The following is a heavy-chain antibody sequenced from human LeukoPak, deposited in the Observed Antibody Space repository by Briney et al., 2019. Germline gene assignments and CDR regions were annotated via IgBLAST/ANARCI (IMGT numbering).Heavy chain of an antibody. V-gene: IGHV1-18*01. CDR3: AGVRHFDTNNWFDP. CDR2: ISAYNGNT. J-gene: IGHJ5*02. D-gene: IGHD3-9*01. CDR1: GYTFTTYG. Sequence: GASVKVSCKASGYTFTTYGIGWVRQAPGQGLEWMGWISAYNGNTNYAQRLQGRVTMTIDTSTSTAYMELRGLRSDDTAVYYCAGVRHFDTNNWFDPWGQGTLVTVSS.